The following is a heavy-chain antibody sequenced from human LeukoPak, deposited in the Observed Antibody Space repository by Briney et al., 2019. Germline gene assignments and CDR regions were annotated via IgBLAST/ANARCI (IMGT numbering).Heavy chain of an antibody. CDR3: ARDSVGIAVAGQALDYYYYYYMDV. Sequence: GGSLRLSCAASGFTFSSYEMNWVRQAPGKGLEWVSYISSSGSTIYYADSVKGRFTISRDNAKNSLYLQMNSLRAEDTALYYCARDSVGIAVAGQALDYYYYYYMDVWGKGTTVTVSS. D-gene: IGHD6-19*01. V-gene: IGHV3-48*03. CDR2: ISSSGSTI. J-gene: IGHJ6*03. CDR1: GFTFSSYE.